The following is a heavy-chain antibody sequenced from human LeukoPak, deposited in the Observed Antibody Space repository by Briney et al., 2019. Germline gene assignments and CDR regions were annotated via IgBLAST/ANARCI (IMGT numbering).Heavy chain of an antibody. CDR1: GYTFTSYG. D-gene: IGHD2-2*02. V-gene: IGHV1-18*01. CDR3: ARDKADEDIVVVPAAIVVDAYYYGMDV. CDR2: ISAYNGNT. Sequence: GASVKVSCKASGYTFTSYGISWVRQAPGQGLEWMGWISAYNGNTNYAQKLQGRVTMTTDTSTSTAYMELRSLRSDDTAVYYCARDKADEDIVVVPAAIVVDAYYYGMDVWGQGTTVTVSS. J-gene: IGHJ6*02.